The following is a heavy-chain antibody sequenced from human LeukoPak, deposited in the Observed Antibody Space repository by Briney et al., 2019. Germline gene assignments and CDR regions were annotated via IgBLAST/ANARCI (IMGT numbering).Heavy chain of an antibody. CDR1: GFTFSSYA. D-gene: IGHD3-3*01. J-gene: IGHJ5*02. V-gene: IGHV3-23*01. CDR2: ISGSGGST. CDR3: AKDLRFLEWLLPLGWFDP. Sequence: GGSLRLSCAASGFTFSSYAMSWVRQAPGKGLEWVSAISGSGGSTYYADPVKGRFTISRDNSKNTLYLQMNSLRAEDTAVYYCAKDLRFLEWLLPLGWFDPWGQGTLVTVSS.